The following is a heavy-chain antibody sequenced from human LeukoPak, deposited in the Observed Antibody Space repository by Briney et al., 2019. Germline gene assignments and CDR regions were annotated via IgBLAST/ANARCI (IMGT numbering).Heavy chain of an antibody. CDR1: GGTFSSYA. J-gene: IGHJ4*02. D-gene: IGHD6-6*01. CDR2: IIPIFGTA. Sequence: SVKVSCKASGGTFSSYAISWVRQAPGQGLEWMGRIIPIFGTANYAQKFQGRVTITTDESTSTAYMELSSLRSEDTAVYYCARDGIAARRVLQGWGRGTLVTVSS. CDR3: ARDGIAARRVLQG. V-gene: IGHV1-69*05.